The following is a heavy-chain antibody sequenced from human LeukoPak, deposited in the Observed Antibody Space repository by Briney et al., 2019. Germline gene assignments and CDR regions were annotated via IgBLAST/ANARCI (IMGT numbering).Heavy chain of an antibody. CDR2: IDSSGTT. V-gene: IGHV4-61*09. CDR1: GGSISSSNHY. J-gene: IGHJ4*02. D-gene: IGHD3-10*01. Sequence: SETLSLTCTVSGGSISSSNHYWSWIRQPAGRGLEWIGHIDSSGTTNYNPSLKSRVTMSTDPSKNQFSLKLSSVTAADTAIYYCARDAKYYYGSRTFFFYEHWGQGTLLTVSS. CDR3: ARDAKYYYGSRTFFFYEH.